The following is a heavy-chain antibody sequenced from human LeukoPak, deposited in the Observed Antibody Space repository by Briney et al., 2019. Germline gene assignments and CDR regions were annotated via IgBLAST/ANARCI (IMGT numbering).Heavy chain of an antibody. Sequence: GGSLRLSCAASGFTFSSYSMNWVRQAPGKGLEWVSSISSSSSYIYYADSVKGRFTISRDNAKNSLYLQMNSLRAEDTAVYYCARSYHSSWGGFDYWGQGTLVTVSS. CDR3: ARSYHSSWGGFDY. D-gene: IGHD6-13*01. CDR1: GFTFSSYS. V-gene: IGHV3-21*01. CDR2: ISSSSSYI. J-gene: IGHJ4*02.